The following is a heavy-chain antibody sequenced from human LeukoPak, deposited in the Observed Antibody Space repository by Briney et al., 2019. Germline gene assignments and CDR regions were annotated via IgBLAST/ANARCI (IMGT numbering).Heavy chain of an antibody. CDR3: ARDADSSGWYVNYYYYGMDV. J-gene: IGHJ6*02. Sequence: ASVKVSCKASGGTFSSYAISWVRQATGQGLEWMGWMNPNSGNTGYAQKFQGRVTMTRNTSISTAYMELSSLRSEDTAVYYCARDADSSGWYVNYYYYGMDVWGQGTTVTVSS. V-gene: IGHV1-8*02. CDR2: MNPNSGNT. D-gene: IGHD6-19*01. CDR1: GGTFSSYA.